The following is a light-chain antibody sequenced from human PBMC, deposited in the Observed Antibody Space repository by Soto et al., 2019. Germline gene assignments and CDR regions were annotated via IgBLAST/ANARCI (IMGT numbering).Light chain of an antibody. CDR3: CSYAGSSTS. Sequence: QSALTQPASVSGSPGQSINISCTGTSSDVGRYNLVSWYQQHPGKAPKLMIYEGSKRPSGVSNRFSGSKSGNTASLTISGLQAEDEADYYCCSYAGSSTSFGGGTKLTVL. V-gene: IGLV2-23*01. J-gene: IGLJ2*01. CDR1: SSDVGRYNL. CDR2: EGS.